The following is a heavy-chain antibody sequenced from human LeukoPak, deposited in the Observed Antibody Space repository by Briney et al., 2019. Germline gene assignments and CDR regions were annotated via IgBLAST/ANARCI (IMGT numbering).Heavy chain of an antibody. CDR1: GGSISSSNYY. CDR3: AVIRNYYYYYGMDV. J-gene: IGHJ6*02. CDR2: IYYSGST. V-gene: IGHV4-39*01. Sequence: PSETLSLTCTVSGGSISSSNYYWGWIRQPPGKGLERIGSIYYSGSTYYNPSLKSRVTISVDTPKNQFSLKLSSVTAADTAVYYCAVIRNYYYYYGMDVWGQGTTVTVSS. D-gene: IGHD3-10*01.